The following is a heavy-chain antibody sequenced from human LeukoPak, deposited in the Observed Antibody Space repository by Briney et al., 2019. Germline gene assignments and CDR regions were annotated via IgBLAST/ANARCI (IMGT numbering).Heavy chain of an antibody. CDR2: ISRSTRIL. CDR3: ARREYDAFDI. D-gene: IGHD3-10*01. V-gene: IGHV3-11*01. J-gene: IGHJ3*02. CDR1: GFTFSDYF. Sequence: GGSLRLSCAASGFTFSDYFMSWIRQAPGKGLEWIAYISRSTRILYYADSVRGRFTISRDNAKKSLYLQMNSLTVEDTAMYYCARREYDAFDIWGQGTMVTVSS.